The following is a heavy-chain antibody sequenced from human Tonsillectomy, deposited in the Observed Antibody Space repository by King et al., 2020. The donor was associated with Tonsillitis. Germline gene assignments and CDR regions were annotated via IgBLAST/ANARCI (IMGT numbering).Heavy chain of an antibody. CDR3: ARGPFGSTWSLFAFDL. Sequence: VQLVETVGALIQPGGSLRLSCAASGFTISTNYMSWVRQAPGKGLEWVSVIYTSGTTYYADSLMGRFTISRDNSKNTVYLQISDLKAEDTAIYYCARGPFGSTWSLFAFDLWGQGTMVTVSS. CDR1: GFTISTNY. CDR2: IYTSGTT. V-gene: IGHV3-53*02. D-gene: IGHD6-13*01. J-gene: IGHJ3*01.